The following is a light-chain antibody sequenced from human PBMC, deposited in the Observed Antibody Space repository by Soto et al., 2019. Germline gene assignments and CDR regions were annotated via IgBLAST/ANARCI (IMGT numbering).Light chain of an antibody. V-gene: IGLV3-21*04. CDR2: YDS. CDR3: QVWDSSSDRPVYV. J-gene: IGLJ1*01. CDR1: NIGSKS. Sequence: SYELTQPPSVSVAPGKTARITCGGNNIGSKSVHWYQQKPGQAPVLVIYYDSDRPSGIPERFSGSNSGNTATLTISRVEAGDEADYYCQVWDSSSDRPVYVFGTGTKVTVL.